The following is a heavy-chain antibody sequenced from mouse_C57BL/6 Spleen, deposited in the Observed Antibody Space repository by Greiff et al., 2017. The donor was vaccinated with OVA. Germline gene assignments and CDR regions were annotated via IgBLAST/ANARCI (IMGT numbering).Heavy chain of an antibody. CDR1: GFSLSTSGMG. D-gene: IGHD2-1*01. J-gene: IGHJ4*01. CDR2: IYWDADK. CDR3: AHYGNYDAMDY. Sequence: QVTLKESGPGILQSSQTLSLTCSFSGFSLSTSGMGVSWIRQPSGKGLEWLARIYWDADKRYNPSLKSRLTISKDTSRNQVFLKITSVDTADTATYYCAHYGNYDAMDYWGQGTSVTVSS. V-gene: IGHV8-12*01.